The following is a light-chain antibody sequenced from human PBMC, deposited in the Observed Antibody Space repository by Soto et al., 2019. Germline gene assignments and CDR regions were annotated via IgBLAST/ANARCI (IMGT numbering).Light chain of an antibody. CDR3: SSYANSGAPMV. V-gene: IGLV2-14*03. Sequence: QSVLTQPASVSGSPGQTITISCTGTSSDVGGYNYVSWYQQYSGKVPKLMIYNVINRPSGVSNRFSGSKSGNTASLTISGLQTEDEADYYCSSYANSGAPMVFGGGTKLTVL. CDR1: SSDVGGYNY. J-gene: IGLJ2*01. CDR2: NVI.